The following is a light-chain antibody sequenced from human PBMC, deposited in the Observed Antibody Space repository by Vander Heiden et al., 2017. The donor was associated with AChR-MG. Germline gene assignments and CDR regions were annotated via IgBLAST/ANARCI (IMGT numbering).Light chain of an antibody. Sequence: SYEVTQPPSVSVSPGKTASITCSGDQLGNKNVCWYQQKPGQSPVLVIYQDIKRPSGIPERFSGSNSGNTATLTISGTQAMDEADYYCQAWDTSTRVFGGGTKLTVL. CDR1: QLGNKN. CDR2: QDI. V-gene: IGLV3-1*01. CDR3: QAWDTSTRV. J-gene: IGLJ2*01.